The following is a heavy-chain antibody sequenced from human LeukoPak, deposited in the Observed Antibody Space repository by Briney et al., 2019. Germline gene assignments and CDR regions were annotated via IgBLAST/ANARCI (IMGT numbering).Heavy chain of an antibody. CDR3: AKRDCSDNNCYFVN. CDR1: GFTLSSYG. J-gene: IGHJ4*03. D-gene: IGHD2-15*01. CDR2: LSARGDST. Sequence: GGFLRLSCAASGFTLSSYGMSWVRQAPAKGLEWVSTLSARGDSTYYVDSVKGRFTISRDNSKNTLYLQMDSLRAEDTAVYFCAKRDCSDNNCYFVNWGQGTLVTVSS. V-gene: IGHV3-23*01.